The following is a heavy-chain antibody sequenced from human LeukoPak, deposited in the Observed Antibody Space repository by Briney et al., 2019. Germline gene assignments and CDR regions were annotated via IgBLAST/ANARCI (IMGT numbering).Heavy chain of an antibody. CDR2: INHSGST. D-gene: IGHD6-6*01. Sequence: SETLSLTCAVYGGSFSGYYWNWIRQPPGKGLEWIGEINHSGSTNYNPSLKSRVTISVDTSKNQFSLKLSSVTAADTAVYYCARVNARSFAARRGYYYYYMDVWGKGTTVTVSS. CDR1: GGSFSGYY. V-gene: IGHV4-34*01. CDR3: ARVNARSFAARRGYYYYYMDV. J-gene: IGHJ6*03.